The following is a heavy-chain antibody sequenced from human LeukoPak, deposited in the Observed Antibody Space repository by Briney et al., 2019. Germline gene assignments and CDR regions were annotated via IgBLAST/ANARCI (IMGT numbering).Heavy chain of an antibody. V-gene: IGHV3-74*01. J-gene: IGHJ6*03. Sequence: GGSLRLSCTASGFTFSIYAMSWVRQAPGKGLVWVSRIYTDETSTTYADSVKGRFTISRDNANNTLYLQMNSLRAEDTAVYYCARAPSRWTYMDVWGKGTTVTVSS. CDR2: IYTDETST. CDR1: GFTFSIYA. D-gene: IGHD4-23*01. CDR3: ARAPSRWTYMDV.